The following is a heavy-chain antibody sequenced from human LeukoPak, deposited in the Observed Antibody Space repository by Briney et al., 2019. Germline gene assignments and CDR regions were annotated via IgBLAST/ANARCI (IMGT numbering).Heavy chain of an antibody. J-gene: IGHJ3*01. CDR3: ASARLGSGLEGAFDV. V-gene: IGHV4-61*05. CDR1: GGSISSSSYY. CDR2: IYYSGST. Sequence: SETLSLTCTVSGGSISSSSYYWGWIRQPPGKGLEWIGYIYYSGSTNYNPSLKSRVTISIDASKNQFSLWLSSVTAADTAVYHCASARLGSGLEGAFDVWGQGTMVTVSS. D-gene: IGHD6-25*01.